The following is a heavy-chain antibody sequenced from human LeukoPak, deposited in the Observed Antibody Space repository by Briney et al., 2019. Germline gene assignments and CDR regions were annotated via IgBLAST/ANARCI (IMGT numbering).Heavy chain of an antibody. CDR1: GGSISSYY. CDR3: ASAPRGYYGMDV. CDR2: IYYSGST. J-gene: IGHJ6*02. D-gene: IGHD3-10*01. Sequence: TSETLSLTCTVSGGSISSYYWSWIRQPPGKGLEWIGYIYYSGSTNYNPSLKSRVTISVDTSKNQFSLKLSSVTAADTAVYYCASAPRGYYGMDVWGQGTTVTVSS. V-gene: IGHV4-59*01.